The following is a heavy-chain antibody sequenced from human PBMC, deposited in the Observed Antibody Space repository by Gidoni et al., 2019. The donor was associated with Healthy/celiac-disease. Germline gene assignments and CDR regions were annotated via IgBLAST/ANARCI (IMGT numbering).Heavy chain of an antibody. CDR1: AFTFSSYE. V-gene: IGHV3-48*03. CDR3: AGGAYDSWDLTNWFDP. CDR2: ISSSGSTI. D-gene: IGHD3-3*01. Sequence: EVQLGASGGGFVQPGGSLRLSCAASAFTFSSYEMNWVRQAPGKGLEWVSYISSSGSTIYYADSVTGRFPISRDNAKNSLYLQMNSLRAEDTAVYYCAGGAYDSWDLTNWFDPWGQGTLVTVSS. J-gene: IGHJ5*02.